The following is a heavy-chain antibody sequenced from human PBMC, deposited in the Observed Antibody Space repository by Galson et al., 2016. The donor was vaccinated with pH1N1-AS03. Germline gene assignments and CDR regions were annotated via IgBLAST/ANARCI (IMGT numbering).Heavy chain of an antibody. V-gene: IGHV3-23*01. CDR2: TSSSGGST. CDR3: AKDRNDYQLHYHAGSDV. J-gene: IGHJ6*02. Sequence: SLRLSCATSGFTFTDFAVSWVRQAPGRGLEWVSSTSSSGGSTYSAESVKGRFTISRDYSKNTVDLQMNSLRAEDTAVYYCAKDRNDYQLHYHAGSDVWGQGTTVTVSS. D-gene: IGHD1-1*01. CDR1: GFTFTDFA.